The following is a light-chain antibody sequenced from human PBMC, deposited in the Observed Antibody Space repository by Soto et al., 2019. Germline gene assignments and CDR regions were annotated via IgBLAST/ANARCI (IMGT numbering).Light chain of an antibody. CDR1: QGISKY. CDR2: AAS. CDR3: LKYNSAPHT. V-gene: IGKV1-27*01. J-gene: IGKJ2*01. Sequence: DIQMTQSPSSLSASVGDRVTITCRASQGISKYLAWYQQKPGKVPKLLIYAASTLQSGVPSRFSGSGSGTDFTLTISSLQPEDVATYYCLKYNSAPHTFGQGTKLEIK.